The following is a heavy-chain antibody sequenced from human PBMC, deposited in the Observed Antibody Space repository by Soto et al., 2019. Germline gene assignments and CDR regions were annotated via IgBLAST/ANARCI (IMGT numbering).Heavy chain of an antibody. Sequence: ASVKVSCKASGYTFTSYYMHWVRQAPGQGLEWMGIINPSGGSTSYAQKFQGRVTMTRDTSTSTVYMELSSLRSEDTAVYYCARVLTNLNYYDSSGYPPDAFDIWGQGTMVTVSS. CDR3: ARVLTNLNYYDSSGYPPDAFDI. J-gene: IGHJ3*02. CDR2: INPSGGST. V-gene: IGHV1-46*03. CDR1: GYTFTSYY. D-gene: IGHD3-22*01.